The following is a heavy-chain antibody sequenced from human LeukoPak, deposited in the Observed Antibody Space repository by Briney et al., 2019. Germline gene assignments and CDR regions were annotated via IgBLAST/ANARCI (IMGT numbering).Heavy chain of an antibody. CDR3: AKDGSRSSSWYEGAYYYYGMDV. D-gene: IGHD6-13*01. Sequence: PGGSLRFSCAASGFTFDDYAMHWVRQAPGKGLEWVSGISWNSGSIGYADSVKGRFTISRDNAKNSLYLQMNSLRAEDTALYYCAKDGSRSSSWYEGAYYYYGMDVWGQGTTVTVSS. CDR1: GFTFDDYA. CDR2: ISWNSGSI. J-gene: IGHJ6*02. V-gene: IGHV3-9*01.